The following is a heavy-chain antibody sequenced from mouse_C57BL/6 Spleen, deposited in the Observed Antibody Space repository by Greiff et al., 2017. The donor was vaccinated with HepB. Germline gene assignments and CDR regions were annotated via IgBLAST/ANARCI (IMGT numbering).Heavy chain of an antibody. CDR1: GYAFSSSW. Sequence: QVQLQQSGPELVKPGASVKISCKASGYAFSSSWMNWVKQRPGKGLEWIGRIYPGDGDTNYNGKFKGKATLTADKSSSTAYMQLSSLTSEDSAVYFCARRGYDYGEAMDYGGQGTSVTVSS. CDR2: IYPGDGDT. J-gene: IGHJ4*01. CDR3: ARRGYDYGEAMDY. D-gene: IGHD2-4*01. V-gene: IGHV1-82*01.